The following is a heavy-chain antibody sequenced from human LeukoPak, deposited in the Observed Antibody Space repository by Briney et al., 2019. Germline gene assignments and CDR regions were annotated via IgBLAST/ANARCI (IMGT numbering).Heavy chain of an antibody. D-gene: IGHD6-19*01. Sequence: ASVKVSCKASGYTFTNYYIHWVRQAPGQGLEWMGVINPSGGNTSYAQKFQGRVTMTRDTSTSSVYMELSSLRFEDTAVYYCTRELHSSGYYYFDFWGQGTLVTVSS. CDR3: TRELHSSGYYYFDF. CDR2: INPSGGNT. CDR1: GYTFTNYY. J-gene: IGHJ4*02. V-gene: IGHV1-46*01.